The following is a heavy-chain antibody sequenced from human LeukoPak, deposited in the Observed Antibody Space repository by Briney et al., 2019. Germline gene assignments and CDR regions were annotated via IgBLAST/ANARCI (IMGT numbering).Heavy chain of an antibody. V-gene: IGHV3-74*01. Sequence: GGSLRLSCAASGFTFSSYWVHWVRQAPGKGLEWVAGINSDGSTINHADSVRGRFTISRDNAENTLYLQMSSLRAEDTAIYFCARAAYYRFDYWGQGTLVTVSS. CDR1: GFTFSSYW. J-gene: IGHJ4*02. CDR3: ARAAYYRFDY. CDR2: INSDGSTI. D-gene: IGHD1-26*01.